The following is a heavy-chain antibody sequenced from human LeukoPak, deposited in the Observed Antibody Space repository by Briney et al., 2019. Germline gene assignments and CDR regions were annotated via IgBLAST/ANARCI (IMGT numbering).Heavy chain of an antibody. J-gene: IGHJ5*02. CDR1: GASISSYY. D-gene: IGHD3-9*01. V-gene: IGHV4-59*01. CDR3: ARGGLGDILTGYRKGSGFDP. Sequence: SETLSLTCTVSGASISSYYWSWIRQPPGKGLEWIGYIYYSGSTNYNPSLKSRVTISVDTSKNQFSLKLSSVTAADTAVYYCARGGLGDILTGYRKGSGFDPWGQGTLVTVSS. CDR2: IYYSGST.